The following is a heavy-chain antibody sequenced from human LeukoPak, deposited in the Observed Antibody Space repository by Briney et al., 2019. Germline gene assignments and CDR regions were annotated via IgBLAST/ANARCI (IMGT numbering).Heavy chain of an antibody. D-gene: IGHD3-10*01. J-gene: IGHJ4*02. V-gene: IGHV4-34*01. CDR1: GFTFTTYS. Sequence: GSLRLSCAASGFTFTTYSMNWVRQAPGKGLEWIGEINHSGSTNYNPSLKSRVTISVDTSKNQFSLKLSSVTAADTAVYYCARGHRSQITYQGGSGRKFDYWGQGTLVTVSS. CDR3: ARGHRSQITYQGGSGRKFDY. CDR2: INHSGST.